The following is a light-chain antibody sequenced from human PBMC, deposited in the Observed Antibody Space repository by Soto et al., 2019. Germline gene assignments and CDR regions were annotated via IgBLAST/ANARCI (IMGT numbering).Light chain of an antibody. J-gene: IGKJ2*01. V-gene: IGKV3D-15*01. CDR3: QQCNHWPYT. Sequence: EIVMTQSPATLSLSPGERATLSCRASQSVSNNLAWYQQKPGQAPRLLFYGVSTRATGIPARFSVSGSGTEFTLTIGSLQSEDFAVYYCQQCNHWPYTFGQGTKLEIK. CDR1: QSVSNN. CDR2: GVS.